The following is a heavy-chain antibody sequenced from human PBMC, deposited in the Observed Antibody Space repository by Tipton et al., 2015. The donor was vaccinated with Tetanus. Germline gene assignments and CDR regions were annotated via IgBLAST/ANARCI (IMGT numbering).Heavy chain of an antibody. CDR1: GDSLSNGDYY. J-gene: IGHJ5*02. Sequence: TLSLTCTVSGDSLSNGDYYWSWIRQPPGKGLESIGYIYYSGSTYYNPSLKSRLSMSVDTSKNQFSLNLTSVTAADTAVYYCARDQGGGRVVRLNWFDPWGQGTLVTVSS. D-gene: IGHD6-6*01. CDR2: IYYSGST. V-gene: IGHV4-31*03. CDR3: ARDQGGGRVVRLNWFDP.